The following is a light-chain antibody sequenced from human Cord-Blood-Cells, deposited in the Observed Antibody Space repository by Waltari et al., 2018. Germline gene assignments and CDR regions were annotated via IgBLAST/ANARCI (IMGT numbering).Light chain of an antibody. Sequence: DVVMTQSPLSLPVTLGQPASISCRSSQSLVHSDGNTYVNWFQQRPGQSPRRLISKVSNRDSVVPDRFSGSVSGTDFTLKISMVEAEYVGVYYCMQGTHWYTFGQGTKLEIK. CDR3: MQGTHWYT. CDR1: QSLVHSDGNTY. J-gene: IGKJ2*01. V-gene: IGKV2-30*02. CDR2: KVS.